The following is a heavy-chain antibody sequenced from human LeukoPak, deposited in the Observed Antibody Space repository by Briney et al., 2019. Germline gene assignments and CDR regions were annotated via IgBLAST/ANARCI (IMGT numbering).Heavy chain of an antibody. V-gene: IGHV4-39*01. Sequence: PSETLSLTCTVSDGSISSSSYYWGWIRQPPGKGLEWIGSIYYTGNTYYNPPLKSRVTISVDTSKNQFSLRLGSVTAADTAVYYCARHGYGDYRIPFDFWGQGTLVTVSS. CDR2: IYYTGNT. D-gene: IGHD4-17*01. CDR1: DGSISSSSYY. J-gene: IGHJ4*02. CDR3: ARHGYGDYRIPFDF.